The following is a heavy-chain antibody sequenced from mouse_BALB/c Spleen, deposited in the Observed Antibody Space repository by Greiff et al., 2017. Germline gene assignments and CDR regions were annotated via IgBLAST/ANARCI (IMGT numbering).Heavy chain of an antibody. CDR2: ISSGGSYT. Sequence: EVKLVESGGGLVKPGGSLKLSCAASGFTFSSYAMSWVRQSPEKRLEWVAEISSGGSYTYYPDTVTGRFTISRDNAKNTLYLEMSSLRSEDTAMYYCARAVTALASYYFDYWGQGTTLTVSS. CDR1: GFTFSSYA. V-gene: IGHV5-9-4*01. CDR3: ARAVTALASYYFDY. D-gene: IGHD3-2*01. J-gene: IGHJ2*01.